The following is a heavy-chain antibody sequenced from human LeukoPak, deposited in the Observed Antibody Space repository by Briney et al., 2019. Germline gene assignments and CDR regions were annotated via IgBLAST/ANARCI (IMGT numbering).Heavy chain of an antibody. D-gene: IGHD4-23*01. V-gene: IGHV4-34*01. J-gene: IGHJ4*02. CDR2: INHSGST. Sequence: SETLSLTCAVYGGSFSGYYWSWIRQPPGKGLEWIGEINHSGSTNYNPSLKSRVTISVDTSKNQFSLKLSSVTAADTAVYYCARGGGRYGGNFDYWGRGTLVTVSS. CDR1: GGSFSGYY. CDR3: ARGGGRYGGNFDY.